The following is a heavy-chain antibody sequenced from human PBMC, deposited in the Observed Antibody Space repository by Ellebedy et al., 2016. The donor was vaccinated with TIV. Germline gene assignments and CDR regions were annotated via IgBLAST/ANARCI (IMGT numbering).Heavy chain of an antibody. V-gene: IGHV3-33*01. D-gene: IGHD3-16*01. CDR3: AREVLGGRGDMDF. Sequence: PGGSLRLSCAASGFTFSDFHMHRVRQAPGGGLQWVALIWSDGSEKYFADSVRGRFTVSRDNSKNVMFLQMNSLRADDTAEYFWAREVLGGRGDMDFWGQGTTVIVSS. J-gene: IGHJ6*02. CDR1: GFTFSDFH. CDR2: IWSDGSEK.